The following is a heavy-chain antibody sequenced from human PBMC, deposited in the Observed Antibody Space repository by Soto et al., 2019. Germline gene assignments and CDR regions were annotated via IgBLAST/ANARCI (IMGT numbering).Heavy chain of an antibody. D-gene: IGHD5-12*01. CDR1: GDNFSSYT. Sequence: AAVKVSCKASGDNFSSYTISWVRQAPGQGLESMGGIIPIFGTANYAQKFQGRVTITADESTSTAYMVLSSLRSEDTAVYYCASDKGRDGYNLAAAFDIWGQGTMVTVAS. CDR3: ASDKGRDGYNLAAAFDI. V-gene: IGHV1-69*13. J-gene: IGHJ3*02. CDR2: IIPIFGTA.